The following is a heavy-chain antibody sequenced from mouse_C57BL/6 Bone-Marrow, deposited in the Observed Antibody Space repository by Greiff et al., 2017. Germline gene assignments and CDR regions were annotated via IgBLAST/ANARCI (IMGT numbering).Heavy chain of an antibody. V-gene: IGHV1-81*01. CDR2: IYPRSGNT. CDR3: ARRATVVATRAWVAY. Sequence: QVQLQQSGAELARPGASVKLSCKASGYTFTSYGISWVKQRTGQGLEWIGEIYPRSGNTYYNEKFKGKATLTADKSSSTAYMELRSLTAEDSAVYFCARRATVVATRAWVAYWGQGTLVTVSA. D-gene: IGHD1-1*01. J-gene: IGHJ3*01. CDR1: GYTFTSYG.